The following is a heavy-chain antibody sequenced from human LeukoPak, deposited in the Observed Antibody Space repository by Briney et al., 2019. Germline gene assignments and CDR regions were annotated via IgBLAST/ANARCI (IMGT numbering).Heavy chain of an antibody. J-gene: IGHJ4*02. CDR3: ARGSGSYYDYFDY. CDR1: GFTFSNYW. CDR2: IKEDGSEK. D-gene: IGHD1-26*01. Sequence: GGSLRLSCAASGFTFSNYWMSWVRQAPGKGLEWVANIKEDGSEKYYVDSVKGRFTISRDNAKNSLYLQMNSLRAEDTAVYYCARGSGSYYDYFDYWGQGTLVTVSS. V-gene: IGHV3-7*01.